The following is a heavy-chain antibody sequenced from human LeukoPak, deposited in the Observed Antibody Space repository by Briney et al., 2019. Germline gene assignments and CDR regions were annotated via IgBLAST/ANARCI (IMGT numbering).Heavy chain of an antibody. V-gene: IGHV3-20*04. D-gene: IGHD2-21*02. CDR2: IVWTGDST. Sequence: GGSLRLSCAASGFTFDDYGMDWLRQAPGKGLEWVSGIVWTGDSTNYADSVKGRFTISRDNAKNSLYLQMNSLRVEDTAFYYCVRDSPKTAGTYNWFDTWGRGTLVTVSS. CDR1: GFTFDDYG. CDR3: VRDSPKTAGTYNWFDT. J-gene: IGHJ5*02.